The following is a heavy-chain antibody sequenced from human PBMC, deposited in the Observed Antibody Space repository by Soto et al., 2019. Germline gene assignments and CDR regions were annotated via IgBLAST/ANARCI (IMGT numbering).Heavy chain of an antibody. CDR1: GFTFSNAW. CDR3: AKQPASIRTFDY. D-gene: IGHD2-2*01. CDR2: VKSKTHGGTT. Sequence: PGGSLRLSCAASGFTFSNAWITWVRQAPGKGLEWVGRVKSKTHGGTTDFAASVKGRFAISRDDSISMAFMRMNSLKIEDTAVYYCAKQPASIRTFDYWVQGALVT. V-gene: IGHV3-15*07. J-gene: IGHJ4*02.